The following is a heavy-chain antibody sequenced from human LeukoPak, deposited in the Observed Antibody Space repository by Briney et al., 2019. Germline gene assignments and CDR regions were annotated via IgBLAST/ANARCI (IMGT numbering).Heavy chain of an antibody. CDR2: ISGPGGST. V-gene: IGHV3-23*01. D-gene: IGHD3-3*01. CDR1: GFTVSSNY. Sequence: PGGSLRLSCAACGFTVSSNYMSWVRQTPGKGLEWVSAISGPGGSTYYADSVKGRVTISRDNSKNTLFLQINSLRAEDTAVYYCAKLIRDFWSGYSGDYWGQGTLVTVSS. CDR3: AKLIRDFWSGYSGDY. J-gene: IGHJ4*02.